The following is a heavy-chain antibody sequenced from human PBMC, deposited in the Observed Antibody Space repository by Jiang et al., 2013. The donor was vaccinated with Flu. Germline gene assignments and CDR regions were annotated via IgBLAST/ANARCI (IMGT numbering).Heavy chain of an antibody. J-gene: IGHJ6*02. V-gene: IGHV4-59*01. CDR1: GGSISSYY. CDR2: IYYSGST. CDR3: ARADYAFYGMDV. Sequence: ETLSLTCTVSGGSISSYYWSWIRQPPGKGLEWIGYIYYSGSTNYNPSLKSRVTISVDTSKNQFSLKLSSVTAADTAVYYCARADYAFYGMDVWGQGTTVTVSS.